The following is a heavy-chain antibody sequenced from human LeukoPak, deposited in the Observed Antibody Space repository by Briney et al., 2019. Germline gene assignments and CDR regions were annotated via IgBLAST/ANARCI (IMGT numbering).Heavy chain of an antibody. Sequence: PSEALSLTCAVSGGSISSSNWWSWVRQPPGKGPEWIGEISLSGSTNYNPSLKSRVTISVDKSKNQFSLKLTSVTAADTAVYYCARVGYYSMTTWGQGTLVTVSS. CDR2: ISLSGST. CDR3: ARVGYYSMTT. V-gene: IGHV4-4*02. CDR1: GGSISSSNW. J-gene: IGHJ5*02. D-gene: IGHD3-16*01.